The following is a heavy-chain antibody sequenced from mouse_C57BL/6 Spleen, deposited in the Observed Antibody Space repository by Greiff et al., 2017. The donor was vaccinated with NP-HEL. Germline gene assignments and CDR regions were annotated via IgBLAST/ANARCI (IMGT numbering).Heavy chain of an antibody. Sequence: VKLMESGAELVRPGASVTLSCKASGYTFTDYEMHWVKQTPVHGLEWIGAIDPETGGTAYNQKFKGKAILTADKSSSTAYMELRSLTSEDSAVYYCTRGSSYGYFDYWGQGTTLTVSS. CDR3: TRGSSYGYFDY. J-gene: IGHJ2*01. V-gene: IGHV1-15*01. CDR2: IDPETGGT. D-gene: IGHD1-1*01. CDR1: GYTFTDYE.